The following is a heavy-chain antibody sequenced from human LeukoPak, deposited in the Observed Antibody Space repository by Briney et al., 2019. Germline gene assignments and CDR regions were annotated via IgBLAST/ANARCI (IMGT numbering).Heavy chain of an antibody. CDR2: MNPNSGNT. CDR1: GYTFTSYD. Sequence: ASVTVSCKASGYTFTSYDINWVRQATGQGLEWMGWMNPNSGNTGYAQKFQGRVTMTRNTSISTAYMELSSLRSEDTAVYYCARGGLLLWFGELFSQDAFDIWGQGTMVTVSS. CDR3: ARGGLLLWFGELFSQDAFDI. V-gene: IGHV1-8*01. D-gene: IGHD3-10*01. J-gene: IGHJ3*02.